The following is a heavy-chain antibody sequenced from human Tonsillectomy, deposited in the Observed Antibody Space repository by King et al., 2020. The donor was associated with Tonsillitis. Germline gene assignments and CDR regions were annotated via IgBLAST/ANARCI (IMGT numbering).Heavy chain of an antibody. Sequence: QVQLQESGPGLVKPSQTLSLTCAISGDSVSSNSAAWNWIRQSPSRGLEWLGRTYFSSKWYTNYAVSVKSRITINADTSKNQFSLQLNSVTPEDTAVYYCAREYSYHSSDWYFQHWGQGTLVTVSS. CDR2: TYFSSKWYT. J-gene: IGHJ1*01. V-gene: IGHV6-1*01. CDR3: AREYSYHSSDWYFQH. D-gene: IGHD3-22*01. CDR1: GDSVSSNSAA.